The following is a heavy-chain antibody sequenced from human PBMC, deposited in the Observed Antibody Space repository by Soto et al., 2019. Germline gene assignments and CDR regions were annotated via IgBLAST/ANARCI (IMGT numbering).Heavy chain of an antibody. CDR1: GFTFSSYA. V-gene: IGHV3-23*01. Sequence: SGGSLRLSCAASGFTFSSYAMSWVRQAPGKGLEWVSAISGSGGSTYYADSVKGRFTISRDNAKNSLYLQMNSLRAEDTAVYYCARGTVGYCSSTSCSNYYYYGMDVWGQGTTVTVSS. D-gene: IGHD2-2*01. J-gene: IGHJ6*02. CDR2: ISGSGGST. CDR3: ARGTVGYCSSTSCSNYYYYGMDV.